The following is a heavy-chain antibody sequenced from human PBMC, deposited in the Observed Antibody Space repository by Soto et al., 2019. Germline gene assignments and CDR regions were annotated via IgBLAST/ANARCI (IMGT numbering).Heavy chain of an antibody. V-gene: IGHV4-38-2*02. CDR3: ARDTVQGGPYQSFNMVATPTPFDY. J-gene: IGHJ4*02. CDR1: GYSISSGYY. Sequence: SETLSLTCAVSGYSISSGYYWGWIRQPPGKGLEWIGSIYHSGSTYYNPSLKSRVTISVDTSKNQFSLKLSSVTAADTAVYYCARDTVQGGPYQSFNMVATPTPFDYWGQGTLVTVYS. CDR2: IYHSGST. D-gene: IGHD5-12*01.